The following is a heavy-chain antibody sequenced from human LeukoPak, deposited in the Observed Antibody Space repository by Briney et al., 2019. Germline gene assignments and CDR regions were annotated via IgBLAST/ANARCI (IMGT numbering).Heavy chain of an antibody. CDR3: ASGYSSGWYYYYYGMDV. CDR2: IYSGGST. J-gene: IGHJ6*02. V-gene: IGHV3-53*01. CDR1: GFTVSSNY. D-gene: IGHD6-19*01. Sequence: PGGSLRLSCAASGFTVSSNYMSWVRQAPGKGLEWVSVIYSGGSTYYADSVKGRFTISRDNSKNTLYLQMNSLRAEDTAVYYCASGYSSGWYYYYYGMDVWGQGTTVAASS.